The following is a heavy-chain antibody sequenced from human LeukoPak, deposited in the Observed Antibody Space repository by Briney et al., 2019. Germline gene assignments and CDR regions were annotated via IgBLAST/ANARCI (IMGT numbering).Heavy chain of an antibody. CDR1: GGSISSYY. J-gene: IGHJ4*02. CDR3: ARYNVLRFLGHNQPFDY. V-gene: IGHV4-59*01. CDR2: IYYSGST. Sequence: SETLSLTCTVSGGSISSYYWSWIRQPPGKGLEWIGYIYYSGSTNYNPSLKSRVTISVDTSKNQFSLKLSSVTAADTAVYYCARYNVLRFLGHNQPFDYWGQGTLVTVSS. D-gene: IGHD3-3*01.